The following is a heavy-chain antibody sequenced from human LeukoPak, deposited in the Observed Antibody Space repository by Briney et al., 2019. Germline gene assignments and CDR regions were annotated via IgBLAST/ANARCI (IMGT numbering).Heavy chain of an antibody. Sequence: ASETLSLTCTVSGGSISSGSYYWSWIRQPAGKGLEWIGRIYTSGSTIYNPSLKSRVTISVDTSKNQFSLNLSSVTAADTAVYYCARVNTYYYYMDVWGKGTTVTVSS. CDR1: GGSISSGSYY. CDR2: IYTSGST. V-gene: IGHV4-61*02. CDR3: ARVNTYYYYMDV. J-gene: IGHJ6*03.